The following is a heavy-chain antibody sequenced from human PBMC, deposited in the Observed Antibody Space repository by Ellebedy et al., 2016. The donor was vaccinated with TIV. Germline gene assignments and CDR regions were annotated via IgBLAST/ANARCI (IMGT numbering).Heavy chain of an antibody. J-gene: IGHJ4*02. CDR3: AKDGGY. CDR2: ISWNSGSI. V-gene: IGHV3-9*01. Sequence: GGSLRLXXAASGFTFDDYAMHWVRQAPGKGLEWVSGISWNSGSIGYADSVKGRFTISRDNAKNSLYLQMNSLRAEDTALYYCAKDGGYWGQGTLVTVSS. CDR1: GFTFDDYA. D-gene: IGHD3-16*01.